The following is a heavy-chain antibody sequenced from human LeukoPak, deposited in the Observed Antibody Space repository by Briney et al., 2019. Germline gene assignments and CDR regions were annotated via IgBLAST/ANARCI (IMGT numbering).Heavy chain of an antibody. CDR3: AKDSGYSSSWAFDY. J-gene: IGHJ4*02. CDR2: ISYDGSNK. V-gene: IGHV3-30*18. Sequence: GRSLRLSCAASGFTFSSYGMHWVRQAPGKGLEWVAVISYDGSNKDYADSVKGRFTISRDNSKNTLYLQMNSLRAEDTAVYYCAKDSGYSSSWAFDYWGQGTLVTVSS. D-gene: IGHD6-13*01. CDR1: GFTFSSYG.